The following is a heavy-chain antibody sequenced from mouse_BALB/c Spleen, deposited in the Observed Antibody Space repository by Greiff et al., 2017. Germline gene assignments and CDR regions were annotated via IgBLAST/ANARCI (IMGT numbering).Heavy chain of an antibody. CDR2: IYPGDGST. V-gene: IGHV1S56*01. CDR3: ARSIDYAMDY. CDR1: GYTFTSYD. J-gene: IGHJ4*01. Sequence: VQLQQSGPELVKPGASVKISCKASGYTFTSYDIHWVKQRPGQGLEWIGWIYPGDGSTKYNEKFKGKATMTADKSSSTAYMQISSLTSENSAVYFCARSIDYAMDYWGQGTSVTVSS.